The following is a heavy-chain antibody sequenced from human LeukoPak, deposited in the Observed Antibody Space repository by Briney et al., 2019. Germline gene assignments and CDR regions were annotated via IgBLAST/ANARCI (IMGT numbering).Heavy chain of an antibody. V-gene: IGHV4-4*02. J-gene: IGHJ4*02. CDR1: GGSISSTHW. D-gene: IGHD6-13*01. CDR3: ARDMPAAGTIRFDY. Sequence: SETLSLNCAVSGGSISSTHWWSWVRQPPPKGLPWIGEIYHSGSTNYNPSLKSRVTISVDKSKNQFSLNLSSVTAADTAVYYCARDMPAAGTIRFDYWGRGTLVTVSS. CDR2: IYHSGST.